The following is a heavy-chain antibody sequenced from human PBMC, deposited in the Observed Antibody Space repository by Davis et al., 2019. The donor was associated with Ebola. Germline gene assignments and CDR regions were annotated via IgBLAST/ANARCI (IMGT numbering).Heavy chain of an antibody. CDR2: IRAYSANT. CDR1: GYTFSDYG. V-gene: IGHV1-18*04. CDR3: ARGADYYDSSGYYQSWYYGMDV. J-gene: IGHJ6*04. D-gene: IGHD3-22*01. Sequence: AASVKVSCKASGYTFSDYGVNWVRQAPGKGLEWVGWIRAYSANTYYAPRLQGRVTMSTDTSTDTAYLELRSLRSDDTAVYYCARGADYYDSSGYYQSWYYGMDVWGKGTTVTVSS.